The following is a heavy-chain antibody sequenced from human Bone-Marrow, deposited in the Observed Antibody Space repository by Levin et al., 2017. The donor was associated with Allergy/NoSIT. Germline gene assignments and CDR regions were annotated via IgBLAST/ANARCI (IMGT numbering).Heavy chain of an antibody. J-gene: IGHJ5*02. Sequence: GESLKISCAASGFTVSSDYVSWVRQAPGKGLEWVAVIYRSGTTNYADSAKGRFTIFRDNSENTLYLQMNSLTVDDMAVYYCARDMRTRDILTRFDPWGQGTLVTVSS. D-gene: IGHD3-9*01. CDR1: GFTVSSDY. CDR3: ARDMRTRDILTRFDP. CDR2: IYRSGTT. V-gene: IGHV3-53*01.